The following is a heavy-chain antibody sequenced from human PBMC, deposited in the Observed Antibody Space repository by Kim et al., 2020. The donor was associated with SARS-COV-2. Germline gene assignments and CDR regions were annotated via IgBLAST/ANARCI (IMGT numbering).Heavy chain of an antibody. CDR2: MNPNSGNT. V-gene: IGHV1-8*01. CDR1: GYTFTSYD. J-gene: IGHJ6*02. D-gene: IGHD3-3*01. CDR3: AREGITIFGVVIVSGMDV. Sequence: ASVKVSCKASGYTFTSYDINWVRQATGQGLEWMGWMNPNSGNTGYAQKFQGRVTMTRNTSISTAYMELSSLRSEDTAVYYCAREGITIFGVVIVSGMDVWRQGTTVTVSS.